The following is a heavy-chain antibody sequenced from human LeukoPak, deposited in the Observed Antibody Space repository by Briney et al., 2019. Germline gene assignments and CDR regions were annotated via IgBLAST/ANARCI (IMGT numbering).Heavy chain of an antibody. Sequence: NPSETLSLTCTVSGGSISSSRYYWGRLRQPPGKGLEWIGRIYYSGSTYYNPSLKSRVTISVDTSKNQFSLKLSSVTAADTAVYYCARLLVGFRGHFDYWGQGTLVTVSS. D-gene: IGHD2-15*01. CDR2: IYYSGST. V-gene: IGHV4-39*01. J-gene: IGHJ4*02. CDR1: GGSISSSRYY. CDR3: ARLLVGFRGHFDY.